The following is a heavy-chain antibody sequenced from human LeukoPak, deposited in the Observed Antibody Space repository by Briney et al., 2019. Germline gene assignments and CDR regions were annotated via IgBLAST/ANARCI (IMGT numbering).Heavy chain of an antibody. Sequence: GGSLRLSCAASGFIFSSYSMNWVRQAPGKGLEWLSYISSSSTTIYYADSVKGRFTISRDNAKNSLYLQMNSLKAEDTAVSYCARNRFPITGTTNNYYYMDVWGKGTTVTVSS. V-gene: IGHV3-48*04. CDR2: ISSSSTTI. D-gene: IGHD1-7*01. CDR3: ARNRFPITGTTNNYYYMDV. CDR1: GFIFSSYS. J-gene: IGHJ6*03.